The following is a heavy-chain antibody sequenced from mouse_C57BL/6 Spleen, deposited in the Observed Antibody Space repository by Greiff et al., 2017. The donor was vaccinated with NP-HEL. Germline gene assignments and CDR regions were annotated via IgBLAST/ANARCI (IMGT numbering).Heavy chain of an antibody. CDR1: GYSITSGYY. D-gene: IGHD2-1*01. CDR3: ARGGNYVGYAMDY. J-gene: IGHJ4*01. Sequence: DVKLQESGPGLVKPSQSLSLTCSVTGYSITSGYYWNWIRQFPGNKLEWMGYISYDGSNNYNPSLKNRISITRDTSKNQFFLKLNSVTTEDTATYYCARGGNYVGYAMDYWGQGTSVTVSS. V-gene: IGHV3-6*01. CDR2: ISYDGSN.